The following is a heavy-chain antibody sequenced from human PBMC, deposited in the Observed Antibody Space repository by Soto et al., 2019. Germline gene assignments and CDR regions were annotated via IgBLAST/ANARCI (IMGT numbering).Heavy chain of an antibody. J-gene: IGHJ6*02. CDR1: GGSISSGDYY. D-gene: IGHD1-26*01. CDR3: ASRPRGSYYYGMDV. V-gene: IGHV4-30-4*01. CDR2: IYYSGST. Sequence: PSETLSLTCTVSGGSISSGDYYWSWIRQPPGKGLEWIGYIYYSGSTYYNPSLKSRVTISADTSKNQFSLKLSSVTAADTVVYYCASRPRGSYYYGMDVWGQGTTVTVSS.